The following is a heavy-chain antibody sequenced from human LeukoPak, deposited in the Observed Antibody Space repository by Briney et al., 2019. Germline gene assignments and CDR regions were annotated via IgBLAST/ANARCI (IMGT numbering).Heavy chain of an antibody. V-gene: IGHV3-21*01. J-gene: IGHJ6*02. CDR3: ARDKIAAAGTDYYYGMDV. D-gene: IGHD6-13*01. Sequence: GGSLRLSCAASGFTFSSYNMNWVRQAPGKGLEWVSSISSSSSYIFYADSVKGRFTISRDNAKNSLYLQMNSLRAEDTAVYYCARDKIAAAGTDYYYGMDVWGQGTTVTVSS. CDR2: ISSSSSYI. CDR1: GFTFSSYN.